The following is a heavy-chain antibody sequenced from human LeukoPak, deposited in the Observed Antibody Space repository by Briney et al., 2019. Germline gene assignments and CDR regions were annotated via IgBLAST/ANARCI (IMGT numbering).Heavy chain of an antibody. Sequence: SETLSLTCAVYGGSFSGHYWSWIRQPPGKGLEWIGEINHSGSTNYNPSLKSRVTISVDTSKNQFSLNLTSVTAADTAVYYCVGLAYFMFDPWGQGTLVTVPS. CDR3: VGLAYFMFDP. V-gene: IGHV4-34*01. CDR2: INHSGST. D-gene: IGHD3-9*01. J-gene: IGHJ5*02. CDR1: GGSFSGHY.